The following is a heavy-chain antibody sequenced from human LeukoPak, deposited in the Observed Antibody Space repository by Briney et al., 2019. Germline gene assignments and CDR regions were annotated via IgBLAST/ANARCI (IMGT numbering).Heavy chain of an antibody. J-gene: IGHJ5*02. Sequence: GASVKVSCKASGYTFTSYYMHWVRQAPGQGLEWMGIINPSGGSTSYAQKFQGRVTMTRDTSTSTVYMELSSLRSEDTAVYYCATGLLGGGSRQTNWFDPWGQGTLVTGSS. CDR3: ATGLLGGGSRQTNWFDP. D-gene: IGHD1-26*01. V-gene: IGHV1-46*01. CDR1: GYTFTSYY. CDR2: INPSGGST.